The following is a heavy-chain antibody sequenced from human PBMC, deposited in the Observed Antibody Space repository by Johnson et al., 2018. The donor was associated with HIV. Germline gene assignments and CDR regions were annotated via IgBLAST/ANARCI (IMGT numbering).Heavy chain of an antibody. CDR2: IKLDGSDK. CDR3: ARKGDAFDI. V-gene: IGHV3-7*03. CDR1: GFTFGTYW. Sequence: EMQLVESGGGLVQPGESLRLSCVVSGFTFGTYWMTWVRQAPGNGLEWVATIKLDGSDKYYLDSVKGRFTISRDNGRNSLYLQMNSLRAEDTAVYYCARKGDAFDIWGQGTMVTVSS. J-gene: IGHJ3*02.